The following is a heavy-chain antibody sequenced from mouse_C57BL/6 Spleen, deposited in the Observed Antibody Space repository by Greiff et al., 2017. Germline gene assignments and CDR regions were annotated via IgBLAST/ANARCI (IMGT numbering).Heavy chain of an antibody. CDR1: GFSLSTFGMG. J-gene: IGHJ3*01. V-gene: IGHV8-8*01. CDR2: IWWDDDK. Sequence: QVTLKVCGPGILQPSQTLSLTCSFSGFSLSTFGMGVGWIRQPSGKGLEWLAHIWWDDDKYYNPALKSRLTISRDTSKNQVFLKIANVDTTDAATYYCARMGSSSGYRGEFAYWGQGTLVTVSA. CDR3: ARMGSSSGYRGEFAY. D-gene: IGHD3-2*02.